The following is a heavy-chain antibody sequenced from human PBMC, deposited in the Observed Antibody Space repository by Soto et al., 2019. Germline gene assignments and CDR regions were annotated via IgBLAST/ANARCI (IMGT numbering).Heavy chain of an antibody. V-gene: IGHV3-23*04. J-gene: IGHJ4*02. CDR1: GFIFSNYV. CDR2: ISDSGGTS. CDR3: AKRARALLTFDS. Sequence: EVQLVDSGGGLVQPGGSLRLSCAAYGFIFSNYVMSWVRQAPGKGLEWVLSISDSGGTSYCADSVKGRFTISRDNSKNTLYMQMNRLRAEYTAIYYCAKRARALLTFDSWGQGTLVTVSS. D-gene: IGHD1-26*01.